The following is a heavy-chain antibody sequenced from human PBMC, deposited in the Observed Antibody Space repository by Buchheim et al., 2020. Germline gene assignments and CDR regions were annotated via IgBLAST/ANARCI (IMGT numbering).Heavy chain of an antibody. J-gene: IGHJ4*02. CDR3: ARVGVIFGVEPVDY. Sequence: QLQLQESGPGLVKPSETLSLTCTVSGGSISSSSYYWGWIRQPPGKGLEWMGSTYYSGSTYYNPSLKSRVTISVDTPQNQLPLKLSSVTAADTAVYYCARVGVIFGVEPVDYWGQGTL. D-gene: IGHD3-3*01. CDR1: GGSISSSSYY. V-gene: IGHV4-39*07. CDR2: TYYSGST.